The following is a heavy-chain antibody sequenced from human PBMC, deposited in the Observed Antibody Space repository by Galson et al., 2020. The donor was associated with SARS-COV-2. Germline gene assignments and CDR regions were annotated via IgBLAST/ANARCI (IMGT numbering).Heavy chain of an antibody. CDR2: ISHDGRIE. D-gene: IGHD3-16*01. J-gene: IGHJ3*02. Sequence: QLGESLKISCAASGFNFSNYAIHWVRQAPGQGLEWVAVISHDGRIEVYADSVKGRFTISRDNSENMVFLQVSSLRTDDTALYYCARDVSGGGCDIWGQGTMVTVSS. CDR1: GFNFSNYA. CDR3: ARDVSGGGCDI. V-gene: IGHV3-30*04.